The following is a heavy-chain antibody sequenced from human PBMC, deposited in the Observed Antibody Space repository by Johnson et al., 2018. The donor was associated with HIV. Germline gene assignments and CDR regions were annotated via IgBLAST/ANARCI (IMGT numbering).Heavy chain of an antibody. CDR1: GFTVSRNY. J-gene: IGHJ3*02. CDR3: AKDLGYSSSSRAFDI. CDR2: ISGSGGST. D-gene: IGHD6-6*01. Sequence: VQLVESGGGLVKPGGSLRLSCAGSGFTVSRNYMSWVRQAPGKGLEWVSAISGSGGSTYYADSVKGRFTISRDNSKNTLYLQMNSLRAEDTAVYYCAKDLGYSSSSRAFDIWGQGTMVTVSS. V-gene: IGHV3-23*04.